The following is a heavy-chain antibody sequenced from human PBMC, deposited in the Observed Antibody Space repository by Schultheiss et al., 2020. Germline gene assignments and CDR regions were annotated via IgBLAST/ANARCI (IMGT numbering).Heavy chain of an antibody. CDR1: GGSISSYY. Sequence: SETLSLTCTVSGGSISSYYWSWIRQPPGKGLEWIGYIYYSGSTNYNPSLKSRVTISVDTSKNQFSLKLSSVTAADTAVYYCARYRRYSSSWHYYYGMDVWGQGTTVTVSS. CDR2: IYYSGST. V-gene: IGHV4-59*12. D-gene: IGHD6-13*01. CDR3: ARYRRYSSSWHYYYGMDV. J-gene: IGHJ6*02.